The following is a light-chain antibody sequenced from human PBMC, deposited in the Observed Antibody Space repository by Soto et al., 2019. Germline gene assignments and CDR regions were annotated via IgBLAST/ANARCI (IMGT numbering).Light chain of an antibody. Sequence: DIQMTQSPSDMSASVGDRVTITCRASQDISNFLVWFQQRPGKVPKRLMYSANRLESGVPSRFSGSGSGTEFTLTISSLQPEDFATYYCLQHKSYPRPFGQGTKV. V-gene: IGKV1-17*03. J-gene: IGKJ1*01. CDR3: LQHKSYPRP. CDR1: QDISNF. CDR2: SAN.